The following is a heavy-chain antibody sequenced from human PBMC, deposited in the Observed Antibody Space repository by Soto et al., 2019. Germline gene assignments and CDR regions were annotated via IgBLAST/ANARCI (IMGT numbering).Heavy chain of an antibody. CDR3: VFYDVLTGYDH. D-gene: IGHD3-9*01. J-gene: IGHJ5*02. CDR2: ISGDGTGT. V-gene: IGHV3-23*01. Sequence: EVQLLESGGGLVQPGGSLRLPCEGPGFIFRNYGMSWVRQAPGKGLEWVSAISGDGTGTYYADSVKGRFAISRDNSRNTLYLQMSSLRAEDTALYYCVFYDVLTGYDHWGQGTLVTVSS. CDR1: GFIFRNYG.